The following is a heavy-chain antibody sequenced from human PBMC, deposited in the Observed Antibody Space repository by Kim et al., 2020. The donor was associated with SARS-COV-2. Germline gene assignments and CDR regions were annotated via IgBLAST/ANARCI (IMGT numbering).Heavy chain of an antibody. J-gene: IGHJ4*02. D-gene: IGHD6-13*01. Sequence: YSPSLKSRLTITKDTSNNQVVLTMTTMDPVDTATYYCAHIRIAAAIYFDYWGQRTLVTVSS. CDR3: AHIRIAAAIYFDY. V-gene: IGHV2-5*01.